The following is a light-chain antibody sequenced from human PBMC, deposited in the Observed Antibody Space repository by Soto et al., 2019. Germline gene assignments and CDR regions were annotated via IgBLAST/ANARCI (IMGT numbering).Light chain of an antibody. CDR1: SSDVGRYNY. J-gene: IGLJ1*01. Sequence: QSVLTQPASVSGSPGQSITISCIGTSSDVGRYNYVSWYQQHPGQAPRLMIYDVNNRPSGVSNRFSGSKSDNTASLTISGLQAEDEADYYCSSYTSSSTRLFGTGTKVTVL. CDR3: SSYTSSSTRL. V-gene: IGLV2-14*01. CDR2: DVN.